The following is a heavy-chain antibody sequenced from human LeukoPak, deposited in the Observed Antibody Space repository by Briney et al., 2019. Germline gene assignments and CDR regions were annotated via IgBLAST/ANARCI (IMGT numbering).Heavy chain of an antibody. J-gene: IGHJ4*02. D-gene: IGHD6-13*01. CDR3: ASSSSWYGDTDY. CDR1: AGSFSGYY. Sequence: SETLSLTCAVYAGSFSGYYWSWIRQPPGKGLEWIGEINHSGSTNYNPSLKSRVTISVDTSKNQFSLKLSSVTAADTAVYYCASSSSWYGDTDYWGQGTLVTVSS. CDR2: INHSGST. V-gene: IGHV4-34*01.